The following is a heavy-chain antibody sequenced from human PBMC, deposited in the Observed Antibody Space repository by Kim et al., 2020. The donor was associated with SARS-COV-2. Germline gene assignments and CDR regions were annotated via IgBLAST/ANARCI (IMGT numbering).Heavy chain of an antibody. CDR2: IYYSGST. V-gene: IGHV4-31*03. Sequence: SETLSLTCTVSGGSISGGGYYWSWIRQHPGKGMEWIGYIYYSGSTYYNPSLKSRVTISVDTSKNQFSLKLSSVTAADTAVYYCARDQVTMVRGVIITGRGMDVWGQGTTVTVSS. CDR3: ARDQVTMVRGVIITGRGMDV. CDR1: GGSISGGGYY. D-gene: IGHD3-10*01. J-gene: IGHJ6*02.